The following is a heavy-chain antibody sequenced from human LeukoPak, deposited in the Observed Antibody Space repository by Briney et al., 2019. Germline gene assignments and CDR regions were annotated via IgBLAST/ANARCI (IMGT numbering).Heavy chain of an antibody. J-gene: IGHJ6*02. CDR1: GFTVSSNY. D-gene: IGHD6-6*01. CDR2: IYSGGAT. Sequence: GGSLRLSCAASGFTVSSNYMSWVRQAPGKGPEWVSVIYSGGATYYADSVKGRFTISRDNSKNTLYLQMNSLRAEDTAVYYCAKGASSSSPPTWSYGMDVWGQGTTVTVSS. V-gene: IGHV3-53*01. CDR3: AKGASSSSPPTWSYGMDV.